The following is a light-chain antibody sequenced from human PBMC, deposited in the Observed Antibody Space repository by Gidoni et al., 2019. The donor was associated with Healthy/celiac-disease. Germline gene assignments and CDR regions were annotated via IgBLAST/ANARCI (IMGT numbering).Light chain of an antibody. CDR1: NIGSKS. Sequence: SYVLTQPPSVSVAPGKTARITCGGNNIGSKSVHWYQQKPGQAPVLVIYYDSDRPSGIPERSSGSNSGNTATLTISRVEAGDEADYYCQVWDSSSDHPVVFGGGTKLTVL. CDR2: YDS. J-gene: IGLJ2*01. CDR3: QVWDSSSDHPVV. V-gene: IGLV3-21*04.